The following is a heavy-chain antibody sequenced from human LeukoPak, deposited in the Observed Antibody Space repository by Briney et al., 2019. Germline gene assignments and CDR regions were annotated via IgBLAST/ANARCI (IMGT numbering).Heavy chain of an antibody. Sequence: GGSLRLSCAASGFTFSSYEMNWVRQAPGRGLEWVSFISRSGTTIYYADSVKGRFTISRDNAKNSLYLQMNSLRAEDTAVYYCARVLPHSDPLDYWGQGTLVTVSS. CDR3: ARVLPHSDPLDY. J-gene: IGHJ4*02. D-gene: IGHD2-15*01. CDR1: GFTFSSYE. V-gene: IGHV3-48*03. CDR2: ISRSGTTI.